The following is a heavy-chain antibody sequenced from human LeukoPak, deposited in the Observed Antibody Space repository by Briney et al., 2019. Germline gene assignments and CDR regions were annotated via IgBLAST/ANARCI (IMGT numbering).Heavy chain of an antibody. CDR1: GFIFSRHS. J-gene: IGHJ6*02. V-gene: IGHV3-30-3*01. CDR2: FSYDGSSK. Sequence: SGRSLRLSCVASGFIFSRHSIHWVRQARGKGLDWVAVFSYDGSSKYYADSVKGRFTISRDNSKNTLYLQMNSLRAEDTALYYCARDGLDYFGMDVWGQGTTVTVSS. CDR3: ARDGLDYFGMDV.